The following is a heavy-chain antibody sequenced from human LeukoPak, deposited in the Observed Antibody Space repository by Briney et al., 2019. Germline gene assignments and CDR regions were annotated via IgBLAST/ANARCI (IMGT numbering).Heavy chain of an antibody. D-gene: IGHD6-6*01. CDR3: ARARDSSSSDFDY. J-gene: IGHJ4*02. Sequence: ASVKVSCKASGGTFSSYAISWERQAPGQGLEWMGGIIPIFGTANYAQKFQGKVTITTDESTSTAYMELSSLRSEDTAVYYCARARDSSSSDFDYWGQGTLVTVSS. V-gene: IGHV1-69*05. CDR1: GGTFSSYA. CDR2: IIPIFGTA.